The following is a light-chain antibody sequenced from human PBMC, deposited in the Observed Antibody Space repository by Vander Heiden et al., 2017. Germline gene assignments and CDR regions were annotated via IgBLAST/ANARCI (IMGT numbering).Light chain of an antibody. CDR2: RAS. J-gene: IGKJ1*01. Sequence: DIQMTQSPSTLSASVGDRVTITCRASQSIDSWLAWYQQKPGMAPKILIYRASNLQSGVPSRFSGSGSGIEFTLTINGLQPDDSATYYCQQYKSYSWTFGQGTKVEVK. CDR3: QQYKSYSWT. V-gene: IGKV1-5*03. CDR1: QSIDSW.